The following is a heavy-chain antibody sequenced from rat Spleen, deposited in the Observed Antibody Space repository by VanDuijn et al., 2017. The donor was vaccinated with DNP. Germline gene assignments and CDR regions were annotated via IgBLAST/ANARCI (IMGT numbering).Heavy chain of an antibody. J-gene: IGHJ1*01. CDR3: ARWKDCDCDF. Sequence: EVQLQESGPGLVKPSQSLSLTCSVTGYSITSNYWAWIRKFPGNNLEWMGYISYSGSTSFNPSLKSRISITRDTSKNQCFLQLNSVSTEETATYYDARWKDCDCDFWGPGTTVTVSS. CDR1: GYSITSNY. V-gene: IGHV3-1*01. CDR2: ISYSGST.